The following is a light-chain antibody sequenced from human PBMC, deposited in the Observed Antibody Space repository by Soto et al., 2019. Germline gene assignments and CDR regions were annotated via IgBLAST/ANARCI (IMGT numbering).Light chain of an antibody. CDR3: QQRGNWLPLT. Sequence: EIVLTQSPATLSLSPGERATLSCRASQNIGSNLAWYRQTRGQAPRLLIYAASNRATGIPARFSGSGSGTDFTLTISSLEPEDFAVYYCQQRGNWLPLTFGGGTKVEIK. V-gene: IGKV3-11*01. J-gene: IGKJ4*01. CDR1: QNIGSN. CDR2: AAS.